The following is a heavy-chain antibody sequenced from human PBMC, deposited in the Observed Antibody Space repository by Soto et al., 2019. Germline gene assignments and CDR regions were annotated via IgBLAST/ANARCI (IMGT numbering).Heavy chain of an antibody. V-gene: IGHV4-31*03. J-gene: IGHJ4*02. CDR1: GGSISSGGYY. Sequence: QVQLQESGPGLVKPSQTLSLTCTVSGGSISSGGYYWSWIRQHPGKGLEWIGYIYYSGTTYYNPSLTSRVTISVETSKNPFALKLSLVTAADTAVYYCARVRYCSGGSCYSPHFDYCGQGTLVTVSS. D-gene: IGHD2-15*01. CDR3: ARVRYCSGGSCYSPHFDY. CDR2: IYYSGTT.